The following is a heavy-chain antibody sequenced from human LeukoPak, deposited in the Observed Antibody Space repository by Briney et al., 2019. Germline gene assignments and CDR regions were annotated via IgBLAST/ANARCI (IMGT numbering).Heavy chain of an antibody. J-gene: IGHJ4*02. Sequence: ASLKVSPKASGYTFTSSDINCVRQATGQGLEWMGWISADNGNTNYAQNFQGRVTMTADTSTTTAYMELRSLRSDDTAIYYCARQGGGGTPHFDYWGQGTLVTVSS. CDR2: ISADNGNT. CDR1: GYTFTSSD. D-gene: IGHD3-16*01. V-gene: IGHV1-18*01. CDR3: ARQGGGGTPHFDY.